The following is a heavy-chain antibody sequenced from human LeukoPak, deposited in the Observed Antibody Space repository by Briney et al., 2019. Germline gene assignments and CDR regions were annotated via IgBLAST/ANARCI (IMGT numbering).Heavy chain of an antibody. CDR3: AKVGYYDFWSGQYDAFDI. Sequence: GGSLRLSCAASGFTVSSNYMSWVRQAPGKGLEWVSVIYSGGSTYYADSVKGRFTISRDNAKNTLYLQMNSLRAEDTAVYYCAKVGYYDFWSGQYDAFDIWGQGTMVTVSS. D-gene: IGHD3-3*01. CDR2: IYSGGST. J-gene: IGHJ3*02. CDR1: GFTVSSNY. V-gene: IGHV3-66*01.